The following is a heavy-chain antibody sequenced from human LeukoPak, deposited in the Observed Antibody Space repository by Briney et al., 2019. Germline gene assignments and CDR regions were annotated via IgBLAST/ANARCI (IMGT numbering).Heavy chain of an antibody. J-gene: IGHJ4*02. CDR2: ISGPGGTT. V-gene: IGHV3-23*01. Sequence: PGGSLRISCAASGFTFSSYGITWFRLTPGKGLEWVSSISGPGGTTYYADSVKGRFTISRDNSKNTLYLQMKSLRAEDTALYYCAKWAVDERHSSNWYGPIDNWGQGTLVTVSS. CDR3: AKWAVDERHSSNWYGPIDN. CDR1: GFTFSSYG. D-gene: IGHD6-13*01.